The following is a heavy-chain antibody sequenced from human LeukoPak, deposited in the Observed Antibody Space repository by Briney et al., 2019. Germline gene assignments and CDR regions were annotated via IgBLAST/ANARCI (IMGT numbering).Heavy chain of an antibody. CDR3: ARPRIAARSPFDY. CDR1: GGSISSGGYY. D-gene: IGHD6-6*01. V-gene: IGHV4-31*03. Sequence: SETLSLTCTVSGGSISSGGYYWSWIRQHPGKGLEWIGEINHSGSTNYNPSLKSRVTISVDTSKNQFSLKLSSVTAADTAVYYCARPRIAARSPFDYWGQGTLVTVSS. CDR2: INHSGST. J-gene: IGHJ4*02.